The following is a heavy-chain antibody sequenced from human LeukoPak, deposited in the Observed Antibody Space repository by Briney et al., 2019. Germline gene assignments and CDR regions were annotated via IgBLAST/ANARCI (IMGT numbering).Heavy chain of an antibody. D-gene: IGHD6-13*01. CDR3: AKALSSSYPDAFDI. J-gene: IGHJ3*02. Sequence: GGSLRLSCAASGFTFSSYAMTWVRQAPGKGLQWVSTVSGGGDNSYFADSVKGRFTIPRDNSNNTLYLQMNSLRAEDTALYCAKALSSSYPDAFDIWGQGTMVTVSS. CDR1: GFTFSSYA. CDR2: VSGGGDNS. V-gene: IGHV3-23*01.